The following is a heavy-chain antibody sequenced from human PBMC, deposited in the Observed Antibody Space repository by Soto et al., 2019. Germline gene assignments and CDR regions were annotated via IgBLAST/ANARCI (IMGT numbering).Heavy chain of an antibody. D-gene: IGHD2-15*01. CDR2: ISYDGSNK. J-gene: IGHJ3*02. Sequence: GGSLRLSCAASGFTFSSYGMHWVRQAPGKGLEWVAVISYDGSNKYYADSVKGRFTISRDNSKNTLYLQMNSLRAEDTAVYYCAKLPGGYCSGGSCYVGLAFDIWGQGTMVTVSS. V-gene: IGHV3-30*18. CDR3: AKLPGGYCSGGSCYVGLAFDI. CDR1: GFTFSSYG.